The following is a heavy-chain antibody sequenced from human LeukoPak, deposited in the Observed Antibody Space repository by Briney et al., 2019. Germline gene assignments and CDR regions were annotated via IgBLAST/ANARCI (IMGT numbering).Heavy chain of an antibody. CDR3: ASHGGL. V-gene: IGHV3-33*01. Sequence: GGSLRLSCAAPGFSFSSYGMHWVRQAPGKGLEWVAVIWYDGSNKNYADSVKGRFTISRDNSKNMLYLQMNSLRVEDTALYYCASHGGLWGQGTLVTVSS. J-gene: IGHJ4*02. CDR1: GFSFSSYG. D-gene: IGHD5-12*01. CDR2: IWYDGSNK.